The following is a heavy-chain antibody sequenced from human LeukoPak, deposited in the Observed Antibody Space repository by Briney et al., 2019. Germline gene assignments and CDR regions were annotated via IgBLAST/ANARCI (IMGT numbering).Heavy chain of an antibody. Sequence: GGSLRLSCAASGFTFSSYEMNWVRQAPGKGLEWVSYISSSGSTIYYADSVKGRFTISRDNAKNSLYLQMNSLRAEDTAVYYCARGDGSGSYYNIYGWGLWGQGTLVTVSS. V-gene: IGHV3-48*03. D-gene: IGHD3-10*01. CDR2: ISSSGSTI. CDR1: GFTFSSYE. J-gene: IGHJ4*02. CDR3: ARGDGSGSYYNIYGWGL.